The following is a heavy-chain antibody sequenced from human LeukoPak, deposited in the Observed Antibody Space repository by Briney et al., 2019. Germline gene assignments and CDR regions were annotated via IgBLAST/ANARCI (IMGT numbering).Heavy chain of an antibody. Sequence: GGSLRLSCAVSGFSFTNFWMSWVRQAPGRGLEWVANIHPEGNEKYHVESVKGRFTISRGNTKNLLFLQMNGLRVEDTAVYYCARGDAFSGDHWGQGTLVTVSS. CDR2: IHPEGNEK. J-gene: IGHJ4*02. CDR3: ARGDAFSGDH. CDR1: GFSFTNFW. V-gene: IGHV3-7*04.